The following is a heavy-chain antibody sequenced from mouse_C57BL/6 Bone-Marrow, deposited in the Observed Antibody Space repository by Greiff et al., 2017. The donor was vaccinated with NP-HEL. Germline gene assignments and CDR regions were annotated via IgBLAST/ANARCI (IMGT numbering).Heavy chain of an antibody. V-gene: IGHV1-50*01. CDR2: IDPSDSYT. D-gene: IGHD1-1*01. CDR1: GYTFTSYW. CDR3: AREGYYGPYWYFDV. Sequence: VQLQQPGAELVKPGASVKLSCKASGYTFTSYWMHWVNQRPGQGLEWIGEIDPSDSYTNYNQKFKGKATLTVDTSSSTAYMQLSSLTSEDSAVYYCAREGYYGPYWYFDVWGTGTTVTVSS. J-gene: IGHJ1*03.